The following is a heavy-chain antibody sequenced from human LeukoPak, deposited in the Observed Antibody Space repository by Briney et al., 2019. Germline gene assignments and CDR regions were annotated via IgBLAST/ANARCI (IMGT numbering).Heavy chain of an antibody. CDR2: ILSDGSKE. CDR1: GFTFSSYG. D-gene: IGHD6-13*01. Sequence: GGSLRLSCAASGFTFSSYGMHWVRQAPGKGLEWVAVILSDGSKEFYTDSVKGRFTISRDNSKNTLYLQMNSLRAEDTAVYYCAKGEAAAGTSSWFDPWGQGTLVTVSS. J-gene: IGHJ5*02. V-gene: IGHV3-33*06. CDR3: AKGEAAAGTSSWFDP.